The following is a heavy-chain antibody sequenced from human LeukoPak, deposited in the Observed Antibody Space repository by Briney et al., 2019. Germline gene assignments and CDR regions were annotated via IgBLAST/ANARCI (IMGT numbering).Heavy chain of an antibody. CDR3: ARERGTWGIAAAGTLDY. CDR2: TYYSGST. D-gene: IGHD6-13*01. V-gene: IGHV4-31*03. CDR1: GGSISSGGYY. J-gene: IGHJ4*02. Sequence: SQTLSLTCTVSGGSISSGGYYWSWIRQHPGKGLEWIGYTYYSGSTYYNPSLKSRVTISVDTSKNQFSLKLSSVTAADTAVYYCARERGTWGIAAAGTLDYWGQGTLVTVSS.